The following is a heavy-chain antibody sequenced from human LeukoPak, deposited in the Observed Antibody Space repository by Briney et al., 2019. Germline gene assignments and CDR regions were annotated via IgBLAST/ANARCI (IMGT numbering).Heavy chain of an antibody. CDR1: GYTFTSYG. CDR2: ISAYNGNT. J-gene: IGHJ4*02. D-gene: IGHD3-10*01. V-gene: IGHV1-18*01. Sequence: ASVKVSCKASGYTFTSYGISWVRQAPGQGLECMGWISAYNGNTNYAQKLQGRVTMTTDTSTSTAYMELRSLRSDDTAVYYCASTSMVRGVIIPGYWGQGTLVTVSS. CDR3: ASTSMVRGVIIPGY.